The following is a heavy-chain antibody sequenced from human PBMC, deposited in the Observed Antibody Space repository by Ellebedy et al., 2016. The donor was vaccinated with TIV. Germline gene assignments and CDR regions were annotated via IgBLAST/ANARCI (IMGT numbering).Heavy chain of an antibody. D-gene: IGHD3-22*01. V-gene: IGHV4-59*12. CDR1: GGSISSYY. CDR2: IYYSGST. Sequence: SETLSLXXTVSGGSISSYYWSWIRQPPGKGLEWIGYIYYSGSTNYNPSLKSRVTISVDTSKNQFSLKLSSVTAADTAVYYSARGLWDYDSSGYYPDVWGQGTTVTVSS. CDR3: ARGLWDYDSSGYYPDV. J-gene: IGHJ6*02.